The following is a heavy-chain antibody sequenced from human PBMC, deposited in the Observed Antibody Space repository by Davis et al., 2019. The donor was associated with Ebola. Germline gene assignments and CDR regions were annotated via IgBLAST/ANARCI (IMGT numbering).Heavy chain of an antibody. CDR1: GDSVSVIIPA. CDR2: TYYNSKWYN. J-gene: IGHJ4*02. Sequence: HSQTLSLTCAISGDSVSVIIPASNCIRQSPSSGLEWLGRTYYNSKWYNDYAVSVKSRITINPDTSKNQFSLHLNSVTPGDTAVYYCARGWLRTGFDYWGQGTLVTVSS. D-gene: IGHD3/OR15-3a*01. V-gene: IGHV6-1*01. CDR3: ARGWLRTGFDY.